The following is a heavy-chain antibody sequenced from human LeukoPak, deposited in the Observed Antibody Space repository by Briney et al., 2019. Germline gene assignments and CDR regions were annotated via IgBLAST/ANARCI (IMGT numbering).Heavy chain of an antibody. CDR2: IYHSGST. D-gene: IGHD3-22*01. Sequence: SETLSLTCAVSGGSISSSNWWSWVRQPPGKGLEWIGEIYHSGSTNYNPSLKSRVTISVDKSKNQFSLKLSSVTAADTAVYYCARKLIHYDSSGYYSIGYYFDYWGQGTLVTVSS. CDR1: GGSISSSNW. V-gene: IGHV4-4*02. J-gene: IGHJ4*02. CDR3: ARKLIHYDSSGYYSIGYYFDY.